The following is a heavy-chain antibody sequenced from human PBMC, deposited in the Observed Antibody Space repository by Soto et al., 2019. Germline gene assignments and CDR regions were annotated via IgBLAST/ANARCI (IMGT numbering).Heavy chain of an antibody. CDR1: GAPFSGHW. V-gene: IGHV3-15*01. Sequence: EVQLVESGGGLVEPGGSLRLTCAVSGAPFSGHWMSWVRQAPGKGLEWVARIKSKKDGGTIEYAAHVKGRLTISRDDARNTLYLQMNSLKTEDTAIYYCTAETYCGGGSCPEYWGQGTLVTVSS. D-gene: IGHD2-15*01. CDR2: IKSKKDGGTI. J-gene: IGHJ4*02. CDR3: TAETYCGGGSCPEY.